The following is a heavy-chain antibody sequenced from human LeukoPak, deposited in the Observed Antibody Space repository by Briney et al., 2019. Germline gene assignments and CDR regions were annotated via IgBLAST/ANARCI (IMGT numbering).Heavy chain of an antibody. CDR1: GYTFTSYD. V-gene: IGHV1-18*01. Sequence: ASVKVSCKASGYTFTSYDISWVRQAPGQGLEWMGWISAYNGNTNYAQKLQGRVTMTTDTSTSTAYMELRSLRSDDTAVYYCARTITMIVSGWFDPWGQGTLVTVSS. CDR3: ARTITMIVSGWFDP. J-gene: IGHJ5*02. CDR2: ISAYNGNT. D-gene: IGHD3-22*01.